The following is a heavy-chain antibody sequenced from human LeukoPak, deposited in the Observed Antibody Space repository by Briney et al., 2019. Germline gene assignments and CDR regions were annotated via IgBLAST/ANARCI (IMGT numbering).Heavy chain of an antibody. Sequence: ASVKVSCKASGYTLTELSMHWVRQAPGKGLEWMGGFDPEDGETIYAQKFQGRVTMTEDTSTDTAYMELSSLRSEDTAVYYCATNWNDGKLYFDYWGQGTLVTVSS. CDR2: FDPEDGET. J-gene: IGHJ4*02. CDR1: GYTLTELS. V-gene: IGHV1-24*01. D-gene: IGHD1-1*01. CDR3: ATNWNDGKLYFDY.